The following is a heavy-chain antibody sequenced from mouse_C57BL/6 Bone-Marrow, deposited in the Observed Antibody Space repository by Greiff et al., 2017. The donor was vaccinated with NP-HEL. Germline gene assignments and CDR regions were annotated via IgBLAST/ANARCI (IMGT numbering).Heavy chain of an antibody. D-gene: IGHD1-1*02. CDR1: GFTFSDYY. CDR3: ARHGGYPFDY. J-gene: IGHJ2*01. CDR2: ISNGGGST. Sequence: EVQLQESGGGLVQPGGSLKLSCAASGFTFSDYYMYWVRQTPEKRLEWVAYISNGGGSTYYPDTVKGRFTISRDNAKNTLYLQMSRLKSEDTAMYYCARHGGYPFDYWGQGTTLTVSS. V-gene: IGHV5-12*01.